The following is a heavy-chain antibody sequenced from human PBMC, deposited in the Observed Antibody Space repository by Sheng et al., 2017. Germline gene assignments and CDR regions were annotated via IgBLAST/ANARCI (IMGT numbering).Heavy chain of an antibody. CDR1: GGSISSHY. CDR3: AGRRGGYNYYYYMDV. V-gene: IGHV4-59*11. CDR2: IYYSGST. Sequence: QVQLQESGPGLVKPSETLSLTCTVSGGSISSHYWSWIRQPPGKGLEWIGYIYYSGSTNYNPSLKSRVTISVDTSKNQFSLKLSSVTAADTAVYYCAGRRGGYNYYYYMDVWGKGTTVTVSS. D-gene: IGHD2-15*01. J-gene: IGHJ6*03.